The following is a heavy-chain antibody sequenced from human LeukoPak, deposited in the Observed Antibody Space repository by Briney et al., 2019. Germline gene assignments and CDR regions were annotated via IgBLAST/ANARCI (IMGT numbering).Heavy chain of an antibody. CDR3: ARWGFQMYSGSYESPES. CDR1: GGSISSSSYY. J-gene: IGHJ5*02. V-gene: IGHV4-39*01. CDR2: IYYSGST. D-gene: IGHD1-26*01. Sequence: SETLSLTCTVSGGSISSSSYYWGWIRQPPGKGLEWIGSIYYSGSTYYNPSLKSRVTISVDTSKNQFSLKLSSVTAADTAVYYCARWGFQMYSGSYESPESWGQGTLVTVSS.